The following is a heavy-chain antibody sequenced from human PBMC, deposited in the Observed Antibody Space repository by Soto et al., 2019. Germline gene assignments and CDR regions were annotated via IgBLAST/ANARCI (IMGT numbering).Heavy chain of an antibody. CDR2: INGDGSRT. D-gene: IGHD4-4*01. CDR3: ARETYRGFYFDY. V-gene: IGHV3-74*01. Sequence: PGGSLRLSCVASGFTFGNNAMSWVRLAPGKGLEWVSSINGDGSRTSYADSVTGRFTISRDNAKNTLYLQMNSLRVEDTALYYCARETYRGFYFDYWGQGTLVTVSS. J-gene: IGHJ4*02. CDR1: GFTFGNNA.